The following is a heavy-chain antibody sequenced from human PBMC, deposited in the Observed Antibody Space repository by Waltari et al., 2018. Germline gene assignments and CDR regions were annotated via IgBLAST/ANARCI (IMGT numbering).Heavy chain of an antibody. CDR2: INAGNGNT. CDR3: ARSAVAVAEYFQH. V-gene: IGHV1-3*01. CDR1: GYTFTSYA. D-gene: IGHD6-19*01. J-gene: IGHJ1*01. Sequence: QVQLVQSGAEVKKPGASVKVSCKASGYTFTSYAMHWVRQAPGQRLEWMGWINAGNGNTKYSQKFQGRVTITRDTSASTAYMGLSSLRSEDTAVYYCARSAVAVAEYFQHWGQGTLVTVSS.